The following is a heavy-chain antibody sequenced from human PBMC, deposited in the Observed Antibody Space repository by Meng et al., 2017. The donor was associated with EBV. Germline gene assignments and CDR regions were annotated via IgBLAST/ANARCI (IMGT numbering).Heavy chain of an antibody. D-gene: IGHD6-19*01. CDR2: INPNSGGT. Sequence: VEVVHAGAGVKKPGASVKVSCKASGYTFTGYYMHWVRQAPGQGLEWMGRINPNSGGTPTAQKFQGRVTMTRDTSISTAYMELSRLRSDDTAVYYCARVGIAVAGTGDYWGQGTLVTVSS. V-gene: IGHV1-2*06. CDR1: GYTFTGYY. CDR3: ARVGIAVAGTGDY. J-gene: IGHJ4*02.